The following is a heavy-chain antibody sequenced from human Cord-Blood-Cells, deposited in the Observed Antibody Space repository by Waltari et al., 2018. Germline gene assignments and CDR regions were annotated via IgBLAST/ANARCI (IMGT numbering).Heavy chain of an antibody. CDR3: ARGNWGYFDY. CDR1: GGSFSGYY. J-gene: IGHJ4*02. V-gene: IGHV4-34*01. CDR2: INQSGST. D-gene: IGHD7-27*01. Sequence: QVQLQQWGAGLLKPSETLSLTCAVYGGSFSGYYWSWIRQPPGKGLEWIGEINQSGSTNYNPSLKSRVTISVDTSKNQFSLKLSSVTAADTAVYYCARGNWGYFDYWGQGTLVTVSS.